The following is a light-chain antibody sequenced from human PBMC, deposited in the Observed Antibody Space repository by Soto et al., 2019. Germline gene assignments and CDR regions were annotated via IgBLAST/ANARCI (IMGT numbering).Light chain of an antibody. V-gene: IGLV2-23*02. CDR2: EVS. Sequence: QSVLSQPASVSGSPGQSITISCTGTSSDVGSNNLVSWYQQHPGKAPKLMIYEVSKRPSGISNRFSGSKSGNTASLTISGLQAEDEADYYCSSYACRSASYVFGAGSMVTVL. J-gene: IGLJ1*01. CDR3: SSYACRSASYV. CDR1: SSDVGSNNL.